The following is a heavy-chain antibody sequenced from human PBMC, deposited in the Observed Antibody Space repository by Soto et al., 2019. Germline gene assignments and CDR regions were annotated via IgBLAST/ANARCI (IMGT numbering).Heavy chain of an antibody. Sequence: QVQLVQSGAEVKKPGASVKVSCKASGYTFTSYGISWVRQAPGQGLEWMGWISAYNGNTNYAQKLKGRVTMTTHTSTSTAYMELRSLRSADTAVYYCARDRGVYGMDVWGQGTTVTVSS. J-gene: IGHJ6*02. CDR1: GYTFTSYG. CDR3: ARDRGVYGMDV. V-gene: IGHV1-18*01. CDR2: ISAYNGNT.